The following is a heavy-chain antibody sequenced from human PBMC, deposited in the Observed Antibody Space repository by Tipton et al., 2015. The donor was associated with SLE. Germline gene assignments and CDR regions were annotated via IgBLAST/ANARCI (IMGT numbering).Heavy chain of an antibody. CDR2: IYSGGST. CDR3: ARVLGSFYGMDV. Sequence: SLRLSCAASGFTFSSYAMSWVRQVSGKGLEWVSVIYSGGSTYYADSVKGRFTISRDNSKNTLYLQMNSLRAEDTAVYYCARVLGSFYGMDVWGQGTTVTVS. CDR1: GFTFSSYA. V-gene: IGHV3-66*02. J-gene: IGHJ6*02.